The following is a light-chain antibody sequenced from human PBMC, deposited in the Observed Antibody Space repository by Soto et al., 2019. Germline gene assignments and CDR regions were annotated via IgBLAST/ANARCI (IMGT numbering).Light chain of an antibody. CDR2: EVS. Sequence: QSALTQPPSASGSPGQLVTISCTGTSSDVGGYNYVSWYQQHPGKAPKLMIYEVSKRPSGVPDRFSGSKSGNTASLTVSGLQAEDEADYYCSSYAGSNRVFGGGTKVTVL. V-gene: IGLV2-8*01. CDR1: SSDVGGYNY. J-gene: IGLJ2*01. CDR3: SSYAGSNRV.